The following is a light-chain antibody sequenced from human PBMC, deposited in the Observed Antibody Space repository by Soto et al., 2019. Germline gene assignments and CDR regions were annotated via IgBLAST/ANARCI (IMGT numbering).Light chain of an antibody. J-gene: IGKJ1*01. V-gene: IGKV1-5*01. Sequence: DIQMTQSPSTLSASAGDTVTITCRASQSISTCLAWYQQKPGKAPKLLIFDASSMKSGVPSRCSGSGSGTEFPLTISRLQPDDLANYYCQQYDSYSWTFGQGTKVEIK. CDR2: DAS. CDR3: QQYDSYSWT. CDR1: QSISTC.